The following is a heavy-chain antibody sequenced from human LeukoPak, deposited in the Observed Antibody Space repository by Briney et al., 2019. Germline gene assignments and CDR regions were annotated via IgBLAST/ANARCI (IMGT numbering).Heavy chain of an antibody. J-gene: IGHJ6*04. CDR3: ARVNRLYCTNGVCDTLFGLSMDV. Sequence: ASVKVSCKASGYTFTSYGISWVRQAPGQGLEWMGWMNPNSGNTGYAQKFQGRVTITRNTSISTAYMELSSLRSEDTAVYYCARVNRLYCTNGVCDTLFGLSMDVWGKGTTVTVSS. V-gene: IGHV1-8*03. D-gene: IGHD2-8*01. CDR1: GYTFTSYG. CDR2: MNPNSGNT.